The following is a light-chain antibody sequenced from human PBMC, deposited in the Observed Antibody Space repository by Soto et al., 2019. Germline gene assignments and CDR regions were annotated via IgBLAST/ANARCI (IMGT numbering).Light chain of an antibody. CDR3: QQYNSYPLT. Sequence: DIQMTQSPSTLSASVGDRVTITCRASQTISSWLAWYQQKPGQAPKLLIYKASSLESAVPSRFSGSGSGTEFTLTLSGLQPDDFATYYCQQYNSYPLTFGGGTKVEIK. CDR1: QTISSW. CDR2: KAS. V-gene: IGKV1-5*03. J-gene: IGKJ4*01.